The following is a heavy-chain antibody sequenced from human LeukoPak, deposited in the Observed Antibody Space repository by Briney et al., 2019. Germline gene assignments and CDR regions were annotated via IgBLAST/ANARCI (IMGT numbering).Heavy chain of an antibody. CDR1: GFTVSSNY. CDR3: AKDREQWLAYYFDY. J-gene: IGHJ4*02. V-gene: IGHV3-53*01. CDR2: IYSGGST. D-gene: IGHD6-19*01. Sequence: GGSLRLSCAASGFTVSSNYMSWVRQAPGKGLEWVSVIYSGGSTYYADSVKGRFTISRDNSKNTLYLQMNSLRAEDTAVYYCAKDREQWLAYYFDYWGQGTLVTVSS.